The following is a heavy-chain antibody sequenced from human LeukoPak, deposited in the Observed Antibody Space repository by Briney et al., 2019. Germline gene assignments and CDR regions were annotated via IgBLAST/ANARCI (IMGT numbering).Heavy chain of an antibody. Sequence: NPSETLSLTCTVSGGSISRYYWSWIRQPPGKGLEWIGYVYSSGTTNYNPSLKSRVTISLDTSKNHFSLNLRFVTAADTAVYYCARVYCSGGSCYLAVFDYWGQGTLVTVSS. V-gene: IGHV4-59*01. J-gene: IGHJ4*02. CDR1: GGSISRYY. CDR3: ARVYCSGGSCYLAVFDY. D-gene: IGHD2-15*01. CDR2: VYSSGTT.